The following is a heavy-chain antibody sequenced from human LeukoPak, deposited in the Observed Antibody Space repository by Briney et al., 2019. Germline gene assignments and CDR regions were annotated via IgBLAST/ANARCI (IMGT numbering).Heavy chain of an antibody. CDR1: GFAFSSYW. CDR3: VRDGPLGNYFDY. V-gene: IGHV3-74*01. CDR2: ISNDGTTT. J-gene: IGHJ4*02. D-gene: IGHD1-26*01. Sequence: PGGSLRLSCAASGFAFSSYWMYWVRQAPGKGLVWVSRISNDGTTTNYADSVKGRFTISRDNAKNTMYLQVNSLRTEDTAVYYCVRDGPLGNYFDYWGQGTLVTVSS.